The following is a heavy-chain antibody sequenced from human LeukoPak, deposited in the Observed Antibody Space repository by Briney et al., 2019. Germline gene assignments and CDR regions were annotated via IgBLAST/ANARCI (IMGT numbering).Heavy chain of an antibody. J-gene: IGHJ6*02. Sequence: SETLSLTCAVYGGSFSGYYWSWIRQPPGKGLEWIGEINHSGSTNYNPSLKSRVTISVDTSKNQVSLKLSSVTAADTAVYYCARGGFIGYCSSTSCYRRYYYYGMDVWGQGTTVTVSS. D-gene: IGHD2-2*01. V-gene: IGHV4-34*01. CDR3: ARGGFIGYCSSTSCYRRYYYYGMDV. CDR2: INHSGST. CDR1: GGSFSGYY.